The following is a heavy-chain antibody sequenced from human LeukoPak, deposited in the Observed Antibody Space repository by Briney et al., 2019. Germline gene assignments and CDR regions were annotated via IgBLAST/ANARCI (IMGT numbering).Heavy chain of an antibody. CDR1: GGTFSSYA. D-gene: IGHD3-10*01. J-gene: IGHJ5*02. CDR2: IIPIFGTA. CDR3: ARDYRDLWFGLNWFDP. Sequence: SVKVSCKASGGTFSSYAISWVRQAPGQGLEWMGGIIPIFGTANYAQKFQGRVTITADESTSTAYMELSSLRSEDTAVYYCARDYRDLWFGLNWFDPWGQGTLVTVSS. V-gene: IGHV1-69*13.